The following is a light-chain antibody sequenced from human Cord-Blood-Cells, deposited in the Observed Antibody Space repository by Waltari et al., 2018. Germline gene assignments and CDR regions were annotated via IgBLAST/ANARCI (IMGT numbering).Light chain of an antibody. CDR3: QQYNSYSLT. CDR2: KAS. Sequence: DIQMTQSPSTLSASVGDRVTITCRASQSISCWLAWYQQKPGKAPKLLIDKASSLESGVPSRFSGSGSGTEFTLTISSLQPDDFATYYCQQYNSYSLTFGGGTKVEIK. J-gene: IGKJ4*01. V-gene: IGKV1-5*03. CDR1: QSISCW.